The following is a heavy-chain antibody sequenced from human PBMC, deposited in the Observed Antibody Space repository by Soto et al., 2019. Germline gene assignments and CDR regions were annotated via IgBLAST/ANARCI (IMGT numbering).Heavy chain of an antibody. D-gene: IGHD1-1*01. CDR1: GYGFTTYG. CDR2: ISAHNGNT. V-gene: IGHV1-18*01. J-gene: IGHJ4*02. Sequence: QVHLVQSGAEVKKPGASVKVSCRGSGYGFTTYGITWVRQAPGQGLEWMAWISAHNGNTNYAQKVQGRVTVTRDTSTSTAYMELRSLRYDDTAVYSCARGRYGDYSGPGALVTASS. CDR3: ARGRYGDY.